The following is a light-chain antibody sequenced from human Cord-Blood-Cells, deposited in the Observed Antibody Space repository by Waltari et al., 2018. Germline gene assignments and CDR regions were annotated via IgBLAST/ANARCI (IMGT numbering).Light chain of an antibody. J-gene: IGLJ3*02. Sequence: QSVLTQPPSVSGAPGQRVTISCTGSSSNIGAGHDVHWYQQHPGKAPKLLIYGNSHRPPGVPDRFSGSKAGTSASLAITGLQAEDEADYYCQSYDSSLSGWVFGGGTKLTVL. CDR2: GNS. V-gene: IGLV1-40*01. CDR3: QSYDSSLSGWV. CDR1: SSNIGAGHD.